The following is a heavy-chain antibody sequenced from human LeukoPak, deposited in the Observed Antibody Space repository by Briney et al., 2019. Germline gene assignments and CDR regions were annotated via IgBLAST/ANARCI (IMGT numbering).Heavy chain of an antibody. CDR2: INLNGGST. CDR1: GYTFTSYY. Sequence: ASVKVSCKSSGYTFTSYYMHWVRQPPGQGLEWMGIINLNGGSTSYAQKLQGRVTMTRDTSTNTVYMELSSLRSEDTAVYYCAKATGGVVAATGNYGMDVWGQGTTVTVSS. D-gene: IGHD2-15*01. CDR3: AKATGGVVAATGNYGMDV. J-gene: IGHJ6*02. V-gene: IGHV1-46*01.